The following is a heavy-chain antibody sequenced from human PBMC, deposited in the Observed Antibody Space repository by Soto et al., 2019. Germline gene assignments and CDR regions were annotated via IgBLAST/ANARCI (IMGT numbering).Heavy chain of an antibody. CDR1: GYTFTNYW. CDR2: IYPGASDT. J-gene: IGHJ6*02. Sequence: GESLKISCKGSGYTFTNYWIGWVRQMPGKGLEWMGIIYPGASDTKYNPSFQGQVTISADKSITTTYLRWTSLKASDTAIYYCAASIFYYGMDVWGQGTTVTVSS. V-gene: IGHV5-51*01. CDR3: AASIFYYGMDV.